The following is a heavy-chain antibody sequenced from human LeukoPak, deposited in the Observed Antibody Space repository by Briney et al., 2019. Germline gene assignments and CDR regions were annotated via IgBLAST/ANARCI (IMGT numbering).Heavy chain of an antibody. CDR1: GGTFSSYA. CDR2: IIPIFGTA. J-gene: IGHJ4*02. V-gene: IGHV1-69*13. Sequence: GASVKVSCKASGGTFSSYAISWVRQAPGQGLEWMGGIIPIFGTANYAQKLQGRVTITADESTSTAYMELSSLRSEDTAVYYCARETVHYDSSGYYPLDYWGQGTLVTVSS. CDR3: ARETVHYDSSGYYPLDY. D-gene: IGHD3-22*01.